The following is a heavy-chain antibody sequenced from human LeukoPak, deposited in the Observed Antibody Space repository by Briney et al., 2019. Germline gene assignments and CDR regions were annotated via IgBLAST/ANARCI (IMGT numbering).Heavy chain of an antibody. CDR2: ISSSGSTI. J-gene: IGHJ4*02. CDR1: GFTFSDYY. D-gene: IGHD6-19*01. V-gene: IGHV3-11*01. CDR3: ASSSGWYSYFDY. Sequence: GGSLRLSSAASGFTFSDYYMSWIRQAPGKGLEWVSYISSSGSTIYYADSVKGRFTISRDNAKNSLYLQMNSLRAEDTAVYYCASSSGWYSYFDYWGQGTLVTVSS.